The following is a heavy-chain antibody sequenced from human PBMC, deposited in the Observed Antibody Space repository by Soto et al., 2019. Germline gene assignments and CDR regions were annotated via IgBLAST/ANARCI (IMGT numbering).Heavy chain of an antibody. J-gene: IGHJ3*02. CDR2: IIPIFGTA. V-gene: IGHV1-69*06. Sequence: SVKVSFKASGGTFSSYAISWVRQAPGQGLEWMGGIIPIFGTANYAQKFQGRVTITADKSTSTAYMELSSLRSEDTAVYYCARASRSVGGDAFDIWGQGTMVTVSS. CDR3: ARASRSVGGDAFDI. D-gene: IGHD2-15*01. CDR1: GGTFSSYA.